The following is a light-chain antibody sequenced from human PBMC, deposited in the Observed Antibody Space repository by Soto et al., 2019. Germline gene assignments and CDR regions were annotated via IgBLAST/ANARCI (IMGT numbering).Light chain of an antibody. V-gene: IGLV2-18*02. Sequence: QSVLTQPPSVSGSPGQSVTIPCTASSSDDGSYNRVSWYQQPPGTPPKLMIYEVSNRPSGVPDRFSGSKSGNTASLTISGLQAEDEANYYCSSFAGSSTFEVFGTGTKVTVL. CDR3: SSFAGSSTFEV. J-gene: IGLJ1*01. CDR1: SSDDGSYNR. CDR2: EVS.